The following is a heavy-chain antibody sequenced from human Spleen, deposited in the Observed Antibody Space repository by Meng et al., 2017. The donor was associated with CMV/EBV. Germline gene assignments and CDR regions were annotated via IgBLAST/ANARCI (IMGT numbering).Heavy chain of an antibody. D-gene: IGHD3-22*01. CDR2: INPSGGST. Sequence: CKASGYTFTSYYMHGVRQAPGQGLEWRGIINPSGGSTSYAQKCQGRVTMTRDTSTSTVDMELSSLRSEDTAVYYCARSYFYDSSGYSHWGQGTLVTVSS. J-gene: IGHJ4*02. V-gene: IGHV1-46*01. CDR3: ARSYFYDSSGYSH. CDR1: GYTFTSYY.